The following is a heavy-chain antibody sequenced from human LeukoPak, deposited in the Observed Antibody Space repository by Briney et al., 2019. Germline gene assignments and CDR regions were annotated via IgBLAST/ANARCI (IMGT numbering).Heavy chain of an antibody. CDR2: INPNSGGT. CDR1: GYTFTGYY. D-gene: IGHD3-3*01. V-gene: IGHV1-2*02. Sequence: ASVKVSCKASGYTFTGYYMHWVRQAPGQGLEWMGWINPNSGGTNYAQKFQGRVTMTRDTSTSTAYMELSRLRSDDTAVYYCARGRYYDFWSGYYTSYYYYYMDVWGKGTTVTVSS. J-gene: IGHJ6*03. CDR3: ARGRYYDFWSGYYTSYYYYYMDV.